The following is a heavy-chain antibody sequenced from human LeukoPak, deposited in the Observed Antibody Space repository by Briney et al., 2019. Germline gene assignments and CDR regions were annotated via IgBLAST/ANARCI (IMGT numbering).Heavy chain of an antibody. J-gene: IGHJ3*02. CDR3: VRGNYDNRGYSNAFDI. D-gene: IGHD3-22*01. CDR1: GASISSSY. CDR2: IYYNGNT. Sequence: SETLSLTCTVSGASISSSYRSWIRQAPGKRLEWIGYIYYNGNTNSNPSLKSRVTISADTSKNQFSLKLNSVTAADTAVYYCVRGNYDNRGYSNAFDIWGQGAMVTVSS. V-gene: IGHV4-59*01.